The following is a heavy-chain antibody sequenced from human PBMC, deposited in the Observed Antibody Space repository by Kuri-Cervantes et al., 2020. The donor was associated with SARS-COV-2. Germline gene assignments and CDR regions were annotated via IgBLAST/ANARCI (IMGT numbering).Heavy chain of an antibody. V-gene: IGHV3-21*01. CDR3: ARSAARAFDY. Sequence: GESLKISCAASGFTFSSYSMNWVRQAPGKGLEWVSSISSSSSYIYYADSVKGRFTISRDNAKSSLYLQMNSLRAEDTAVYYCARSAARAFDYWGQGTLVTVSS. CDR1: GFTFSSYS. J-gene: IGHJ4*02. D-gene: IGHD6-6*01. CDR2: ISSSSSYI.